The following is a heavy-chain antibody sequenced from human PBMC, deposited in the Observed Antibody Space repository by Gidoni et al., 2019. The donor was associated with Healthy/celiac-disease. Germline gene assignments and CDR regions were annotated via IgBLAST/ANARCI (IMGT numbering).Heavy chain of an antibody. CDR3: GATVTSHYYYGMDV. Sequence: QVTLKESGPVLVKPTETLTLTCTVSGFSLSNARMGVSWIRQPPGKALEWLAHIFSNDEKSYSTSLKSRLTISKDTSKSQVVLTMTNMDPVDTATYYCGATVTSHYYYGMDVWGQGTTVTVSS. CDR2: IFSNDEK. J-gene: IGHJ6*02. V-gene: IGHV2-26*01. D-gene: IGHD4-17*01. CDR1: GFSLSNARMG.